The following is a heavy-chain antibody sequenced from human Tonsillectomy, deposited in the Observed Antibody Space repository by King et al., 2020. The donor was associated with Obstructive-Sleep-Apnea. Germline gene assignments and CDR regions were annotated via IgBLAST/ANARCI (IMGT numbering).Heavy chain of an antibody. J-gene: IGHJ4*02. CDR3: ARQGIGVAGTFDY. V-gene: IGHV4-39*01. CDR1: GGSISSSTYY. CDR2: IYYSGST. D-gene: IGHD6-19*01. Sequence: QLQESGPGLVKPSETLSLTCSVSGGSISSSTYYWGWIRQPPGKGLEWIGSIYYSGSTYYNPSLKSRVTISVDTSKNHFSLKLSSVTAADTAVYYCARQGIGVAGTFDYWGQGTLVTVSS.